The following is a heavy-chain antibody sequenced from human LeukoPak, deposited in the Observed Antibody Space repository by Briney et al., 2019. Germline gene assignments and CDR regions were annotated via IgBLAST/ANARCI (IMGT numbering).Heavy chain of an antibody. V-gene: IGHV4-34*01. D-gene: IGHD3-22*01. Sequence: SETLSLTCAVYGGSFSGYYWSWIRQPPGKGLEWIGEINHSGSTNYNPSLKSRVTISVDTSKNQFSLKLSSVTAADTAVYYCARAGYDSSGYWRQIDAFDIWGQGTMVTASS. CDR3: ARAGYDSSGYWRQIDAFDI. CDR1: GGSFSGYY. CDR2: INHSGST. J-gene: IGHJ3*02.